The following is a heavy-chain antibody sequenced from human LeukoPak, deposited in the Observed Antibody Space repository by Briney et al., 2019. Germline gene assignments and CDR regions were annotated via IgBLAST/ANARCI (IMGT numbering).Heavy chain of an antibody. J-gene: IGHJ4*02. CDR1: GFTFDNYG. D-gene: IGHD5-18*01. Sequence: GGSLRLSCAASGFTFDNYGINWVRQAPGKGLEWVSRIHWNGGRTGYADSVKGRFTISRDNNKNSLYLQMNGLRTDDTGLYYCVKGRRRGYAYGTLESWGQGTLVTVSS. V-gene: IGHV3-20*04. CDR2: IHWNGGRT. CDR3: VKGRRRGYAYGTLES.